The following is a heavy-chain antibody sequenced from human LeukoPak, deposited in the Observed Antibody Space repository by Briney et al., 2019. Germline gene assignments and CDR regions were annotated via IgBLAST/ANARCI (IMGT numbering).Heavy chain of an antibody. CDR1: GFTFSSYG. Sequence: PGGSLRLSCAASGFTFSSYGMNWVRQAPGKGLKWVSSVSSSSSYIYYADSVKGRFTISRDNAKNSLSLQMNSLRAEDTAVYYCARDQRATASTGSYFDYWGQGTLVTVSS. J-gene: IGHJ4*02. CDR3: ARDQRATASTGSYFDY. CDR2: VSSSSSYI. V-gene: IGHV3-21*01. D-gene: IGHD1-1*01.